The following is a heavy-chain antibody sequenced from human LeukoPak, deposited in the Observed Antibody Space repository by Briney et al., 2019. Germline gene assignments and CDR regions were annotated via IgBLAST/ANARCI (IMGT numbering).Heavy chain of an antibody. J-gene: IGHJ4*02. CDR1: GFTFSSYS. CDR3: ARGGKWELRHYFDC. Sequence: GGSLRLSCAASGFTFSSYSMNWVRQAPGKGLEWVSYISSSGSTIYYADSVKGRFTISRDNAKNSLYLQMNSLRAEDTAVYYCARGGKWELRHYFDCWGQGTLVTVSS. D-gene: IGHD1-26*01. CDR2: ISSSGSTI. V-gene: IGHV3-48*04.